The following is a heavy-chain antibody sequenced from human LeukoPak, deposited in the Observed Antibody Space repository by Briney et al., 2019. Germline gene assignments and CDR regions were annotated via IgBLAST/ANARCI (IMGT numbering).Heavy chain of an antibody. CDR1: GFTFSSYA. J-gene: IGHJ4*02. D-gene: IGHD5-18*01. Sequence: GGSLRLSCAASGFTFSSYAMSWVRQAPGKGLEWVSAISGSGGSTYYADSVKGRFTISRDNTKNTLYLQMNSLRAEDTAVYYCAKAYSYGTYYFDYWGQGTLVTVSS. V-gene: IGHV3-23*01. CDR3: AKAYSYGTYYFDY. CDR2: ISGSGGST.